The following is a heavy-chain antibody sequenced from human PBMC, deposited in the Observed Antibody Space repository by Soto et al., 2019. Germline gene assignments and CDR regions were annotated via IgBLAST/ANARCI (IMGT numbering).Heavy chain of an antibody. CDR1: GYTFTGYY. CDR2: INPNSGST. V-gene: IGHV1-2*04. D-gene: IGHD6-19*01. Sequence: ASVKVSCKASGYTFTGYYMHWVRQAPGQGLEWMGWINPNSGSTNYAQKFQGWVTMTGDTSISTAYMELSSLRSDDTAVYYCARGSSGCYGGYGMDVWGQGTTVTVSS. J-gene: IGHJ6*02. CDR3: ARGSSGCYGGYGMDV.